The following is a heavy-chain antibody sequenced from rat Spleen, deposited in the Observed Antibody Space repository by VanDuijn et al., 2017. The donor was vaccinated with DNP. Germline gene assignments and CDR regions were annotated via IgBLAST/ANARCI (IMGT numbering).Heavy chain of an antibody. CDR2: INKDSSII. D-gene: IGHD1-11*01. Sequence: EVKLVESGGGLVQPGRSLKLSCAASGFNFNDYWMGWVRQAPGKGLEWIGEINKDSSIIKYNPSLKDKFTISRDNAQNTLYLQMSKLGSEDTAIYYCARGPNYGGYADYFDYWGQGVTVTVSS. J-gene: IGHJ2*01. V-gene: IGHV4-2*01. CDR3: ARGPNYGGYADYFDY. CDR1: GFNFNDYW.